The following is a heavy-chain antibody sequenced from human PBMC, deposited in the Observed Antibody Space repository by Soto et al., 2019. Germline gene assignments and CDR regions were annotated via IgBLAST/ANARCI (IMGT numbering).Heavy chain of an antibody. D-gene: IGHD3-22*01. CDR3: AKDSNKYSSSLRGRYFDY. V-gene: IGHV3-23*01. J-gene: IGHJ4*02. Sequence: GSLRLSCAASGFTFTSYVMSWVRQAPGKGLEWVAGISGGGSTAFYADSVKGRFTISRDNAKNTVVLQMDSLRAEDTAIYYCAKDSNKYSSSLRGRYFDYWGQGTLVTVSS. CDR2: ISGGGSTA. CDR1: GFTFTSYV.